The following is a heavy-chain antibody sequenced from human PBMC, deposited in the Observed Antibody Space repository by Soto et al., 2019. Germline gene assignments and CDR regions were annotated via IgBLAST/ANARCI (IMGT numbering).Heavy chain of an antibody. CDR3: ARDRATAHRGYYGMDV. Sequence: SETLSLTCTVSGGSISSGGYYWSWIRQHPGKGLEWIGYIYYSGSTYYNPSLKSRVTISVDTSKNQFSLKLSSVTAADTAVYYCARDRATAHRGYYGMDVWGQGTTVT. D-gene: IGHD5-12*01. J-gene: IGHJ6*02. CDR1: GGSISSGGYY. V-gene: IGHV4-31*03. CDR2: IYYSGST.